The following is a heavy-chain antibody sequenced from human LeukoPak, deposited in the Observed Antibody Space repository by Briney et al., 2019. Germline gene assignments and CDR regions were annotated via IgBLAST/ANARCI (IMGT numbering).Heavy chain of an antibody. J-gene: IGHJ4*02. Sequence: PGGSLRLSCAASGFTFSTSNMNWVRQAPGKGLEWVSSISSTGSYIYFADSVKGRFTFSRDNAKNSLYLQMNSLRVEDTAVYCCARDRGSGRASDYWGQGTLVTVSS. CDR1: GFTFSTSN. CDR3: ARDRGSGRASDY. CDR2: ISSTGSYI. V-gene: IGHV3-21*01. D-gene: IGHD3-10*01.